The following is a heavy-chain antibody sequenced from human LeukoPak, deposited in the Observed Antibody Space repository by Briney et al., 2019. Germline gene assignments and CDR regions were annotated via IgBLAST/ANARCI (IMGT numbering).Heavy chain of an antibody. V-gene: IGHV3-30-3*01. CDR2: ISYDGSNK. J-gene: IGHJ4*02. Sequence: GGSLRLSCAASGFTFSSYAMHWVRQAPGKGLEWVAVISYDGSNKYYADSVKGRFTISRDNSKNTLYLQMNSLRAEDTAVYYCAKGKYQLTLDYWGQGTLVTVSS. CDR3: AKGKYQLTLDY. D-gene: IGHD2-2*01. CDR1: GFTFSSYA.